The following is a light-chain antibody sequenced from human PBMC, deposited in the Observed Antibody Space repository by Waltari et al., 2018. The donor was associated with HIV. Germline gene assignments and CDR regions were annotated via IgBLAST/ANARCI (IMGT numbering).Light chain of an antibody. CDR3: QQYNNWPPV. CDR2: GSS. J-gene: IGKJ2*01. Sequence: EIVMTQSPATLSMSPGERDTLSCRASQTVSSNLAWYQQKPGQAPRLLIYGSSTRATGVPARFSGSESGTEFTLTISSLQSEDFAVYYCQQYNNWPPVFGQGTKLEIK. V-gene: IGKV3-15*01. CDR1: QTVSSN.